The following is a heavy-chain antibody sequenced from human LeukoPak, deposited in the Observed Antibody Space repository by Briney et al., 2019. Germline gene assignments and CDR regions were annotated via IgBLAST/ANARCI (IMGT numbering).Heavy chain of an antibody. J-gene: IGHJ6*02. Sequence: GASVKVSCKASGYTFTSYDINWVRQAPGQGLEWMGWINPNSGGTNYAQKFQGRVTMTRDTSISTAYMELSRLRSDDTAVYYCARDLGMVREWGVWGQGTTVTVSS. CDR3: ARDLGMVREWGV. CDR2: INPNSGGT. D-gene: IGHD1-26*01. CDR1: GYTFTSYD. V-gene: IGHV1-2*02.